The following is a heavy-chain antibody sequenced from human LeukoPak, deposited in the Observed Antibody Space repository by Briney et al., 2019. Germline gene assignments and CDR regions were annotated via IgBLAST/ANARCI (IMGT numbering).Heavy chain of an antibody. CDR2: IYTSGST. D-gene: IGHD3-3*01. CDR1: GGSISSGSYY. Sequence: SETLSLTCTVSGGSISSGSYYWSWIRQPAGKGLEWIGRIYTSGSTNYNPSLKSRVTISVDTSKNQFSLKLSSVTAADTAVYYCARVGYDFWSGYMDVWGKGTTVTVSS. J-gene: IGHJ6*04. V-gene: IGHV4-61*02. CDR3: ARVGYDFWSGYMDV.